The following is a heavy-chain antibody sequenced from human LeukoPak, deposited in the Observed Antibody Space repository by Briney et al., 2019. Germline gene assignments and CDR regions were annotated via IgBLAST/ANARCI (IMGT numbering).Heavy chain of an antibody. Sequence: SESLSLTCTVSGGSISSSNYYWGWIRQPPGKGLEWVGGTYYRGSTYYNPSLKSRVTISLDTSKTQISLRLTSVTAADTAVYYCATLVSGSYHFDNWGQGTLVPVSS. CDR2: TYYRGST. D-gene: IGHD1-26*01. CDR1: GGSISSSNYY. J-gene: IGHJ4*02. CDR3: ATLVSGSYHFDN. V-gene: IGHV4-39*01.